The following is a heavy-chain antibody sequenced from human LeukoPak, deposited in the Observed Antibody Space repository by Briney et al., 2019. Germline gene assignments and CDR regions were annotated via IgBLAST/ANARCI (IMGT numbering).Heavy chain of an antibody. CDR2: GYFSGST. V-gene: IGHV4-39*01. J-gene: IGHJ2*01. CDR3: ARRTYFDL. Sequence: SETLSLTCTVSGGSISSSSYYWAWIRQPPGKGLEWVGSGYFSGSTYYNPSLKSRGTISVDASKNQFSLRLSSVTAADTAVYYCARRTYFDLWGRGTLVTVSS. CDR1: GGSISSSSYY.